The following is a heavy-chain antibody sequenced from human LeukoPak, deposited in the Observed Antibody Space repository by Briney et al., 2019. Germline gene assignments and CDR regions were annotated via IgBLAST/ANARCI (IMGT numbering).Heavy chain of an antibody. CDR3: ARVAAWDSSGYLFDY. V-gene: IGHV3-74*01. D-gene: IGHD3-22*01. J-gene: IGHJ4*02. CDR2: INSDGSST. CDR1: GFTFSSYW. Sequence: GGSLRLSCAASGFTFSSYWMHWVRQAPGKGLVWVSRINSDGSSTTYADSVKGRFTISRENAKNTLYLQINSLRAEDTAVYYCARVAAWDSSGYLFDYWGQGTLVAVSS.